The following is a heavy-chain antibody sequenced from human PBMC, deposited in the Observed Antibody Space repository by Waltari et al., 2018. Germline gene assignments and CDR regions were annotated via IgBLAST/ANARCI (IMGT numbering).Heavy chain of an antibody. CDR2: IYPGDSET. V-gene: IGHV5-51*01. CDR3: VRQVGTNWLDP. D-gene: IGHD1-26*01. Sequence: ISCQVSGYTFTNYWIGWVRQLPGKGLEWMGIIYPGDSETTYSPSFEGRVTISVDKSTSTAYLQWSSLKASDTAMYYCVRQVGTNWLDPWGQGTQVTVSS. CDR1: GYTFTNYW. J-gene: IGHJ5*02.